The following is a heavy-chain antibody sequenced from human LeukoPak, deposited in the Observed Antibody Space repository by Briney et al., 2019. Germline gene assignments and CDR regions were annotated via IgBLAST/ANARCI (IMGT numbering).Heavy chain of an antibody. CDR2: ISYDGSNK. CDR1: GFTFSYYG. D-gene: IGHD3-22*01. J-gene: IGHJ3*02. CDR3: AKDYYDSSGYYNDAFDM. V-gene: IGHV3-30*18. Sequence: GGSLRLSCAASGFTFSYYGMHWVRQAPGKGLEWVAVISYDGSNKYYAESVKGRFTISRDNSKNTLYLQMNSLRAEDTAVYYCAKDYYDSSGYYNDAFDMWGQGTMVTVSS.